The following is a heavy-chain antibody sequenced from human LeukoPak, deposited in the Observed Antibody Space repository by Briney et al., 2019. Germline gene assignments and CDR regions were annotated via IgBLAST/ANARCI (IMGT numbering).Heavy chain of an antibody. V-gene: IGHV4-34*01. D-gene: IGHD3-22*01. CDR1: GGSFSGYY. J-gene: IGHJ3*02. CDR2: INHSGST. Sequence: SETLSLTCAVYGGSFSGYYWSWIRQPPGKGLEWIGEINHSGSTNYNPSLKSRVTISVDTSKNQFSLKLSSVTAADTAVYYCARSPITYYYDSSGYYGAVVAFDIWGQGTMVTVSS. CDR3: ARSPITYYYDSSGYYGAVVAFDI.